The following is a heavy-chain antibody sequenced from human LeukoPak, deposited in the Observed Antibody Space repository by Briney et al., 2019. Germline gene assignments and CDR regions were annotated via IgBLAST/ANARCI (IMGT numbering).Heavy chain of an antibody. V-gene: IGHV4-34*01. J-gene: IGHJ4*02. CDR1: SGSFNNHY. Sequence: SETLSLTCAVYSGSFNNHYWTWIRQPPGKGLEWIGEVNYSGITTYNPSLKSRVVISVDTSRSPFSLKLTSVTAADTAVYYCRCTSHRDYFDYWGQGTLVTVSS. CDR2: VNYSGIT. D-gene: IGHD2-2*01. CDR3: RCTSHRDYFDY.